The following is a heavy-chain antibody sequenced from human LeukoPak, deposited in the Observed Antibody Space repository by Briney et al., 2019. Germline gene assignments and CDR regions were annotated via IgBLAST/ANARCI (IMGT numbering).Heavy chain of an antibody. V-gene: IGHV3-7*04. D-gene: IGHD6-13*01. J-gene: IGHJ4*02. CDR3: ARARRATSSWLY. CDR2: MNPDGSEK. CDR1: GFSFSSYW. Sequence: PGGSLRLSCAASGFSFSSYWMSWVRQAPGKGLEWVADMNPDGSEKYYVDSVEGRFTISRDNAKNSLYLQMNSLRGEATAVYYCARARRATSSWLYWGQGTLVTVSS.